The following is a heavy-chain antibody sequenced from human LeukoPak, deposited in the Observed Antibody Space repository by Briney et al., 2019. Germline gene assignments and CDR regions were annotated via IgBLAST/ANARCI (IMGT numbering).Heavy chain of an antibody. D-gene: IGHD3-3*01. V-gene: IGHV4-34*01. CDR1: GGSFSGYY. CDR3: ARGWYYDFWSGYSAACWFDP. CDR2: INHSGST. Sequence: PSETLSLTCAVYGGSFSGYYWSWIRQPPGKGLEWIGEINHSGSTNYNPSLKSRVTISVDTSKNQFSLKLSSVTAADTAVYYCARGWYYDFWSGYSAACWFDPWGQGTLVTVSS. J-gene: IGHJ5*02.